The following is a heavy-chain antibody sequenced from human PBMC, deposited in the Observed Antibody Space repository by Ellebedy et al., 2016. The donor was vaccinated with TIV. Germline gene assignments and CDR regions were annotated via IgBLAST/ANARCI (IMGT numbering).Heavy chain of an antibody. D-gene: IGHD1-26*01. J-gene: IGHJ4*02. CDR3: ARDRGGVGATNGFDY. Sequence: AASVKVSCKASGYTFTSYYMHWVRQAPGQGLEWMGIINPSGGSTSYAQKLQGRVTMTRDTSTSTVYMELSSLRSEDTAVYDLARDRGGVGATNGFDYWGQGTLVTVSS. CDR1: GYTFTSYY. CDR2: INPSGGST. V-gene: IGHV1-46*04.